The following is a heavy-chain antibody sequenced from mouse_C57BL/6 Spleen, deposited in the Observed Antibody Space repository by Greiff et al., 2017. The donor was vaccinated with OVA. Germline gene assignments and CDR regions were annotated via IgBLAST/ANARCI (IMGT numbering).Heavy chain of an antibody. CDR3: ARYEGWEFAC. D-gene: IGHD1-1*02. CDR1: GFTFTDYY. J-gene: IGHJ3*01. Sequence: EVHLVESGGGLVQPGGSLSLSCAASGFTFTDYYMSWVRQPPGKALEWLGFIRNKANGYTTEYSASVKGRFTISRDNSQSILYLQMKALRAEDSATYYCARYEGWEFACWGQGTLVTVSA. V-gene: IGHV7-3*01. CDR2: IRNKANGYTT.